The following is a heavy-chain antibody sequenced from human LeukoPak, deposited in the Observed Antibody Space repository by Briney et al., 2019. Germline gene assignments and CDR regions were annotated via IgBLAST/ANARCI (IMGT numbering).Heavy chain of an antibody. CDR2: ISSDGTIT. CDR3: ARDRIVGATIDAFDI. Sequence: GGSLRLSCAASGFSVRTYWMSWVRQAPGKGLVWLSRISSDGTITSYADAVKGRFTLSRDSAKNTLYLQMNSLRAEDTAVYYCARDRIVGATIDAFDIWGQGTMVTVSS. D-gene: IGHD1-26*01. CDR1: GFSVRTYW. V-gene: IGHV3-74*01. J-gene: IGHJ3*02.